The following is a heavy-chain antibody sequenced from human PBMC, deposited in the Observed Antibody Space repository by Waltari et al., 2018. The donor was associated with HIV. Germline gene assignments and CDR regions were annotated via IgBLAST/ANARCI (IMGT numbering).Heavy chain of an antibody. D-gene: IGHD3-10*01. Sequence: QVQLVQSGSELKKPGASVKVSCKASGYTFTSYAMNWVRQAPGQGLEWMGWINTNTGNPTYAQGFTGRFVFSLDTSVSTAYLQISSLKAEDTAVYYCAREKVEGITMVRGVIMRGDAFDIWGQGTMVTVSS. CDR3: AREKVEGITMVRGVIMRGDAFDI. J-gene: IGHJ3*02. CDR2: INTNTGNP. CDR1: GYTFTSYA. V-gene: IGHV7-4-1*02.